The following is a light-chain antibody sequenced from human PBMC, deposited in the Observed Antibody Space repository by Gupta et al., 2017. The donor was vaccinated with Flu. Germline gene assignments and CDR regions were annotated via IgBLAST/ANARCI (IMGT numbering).Light chain of an antibody. V-gene: IGLV1-47*01. CDR2: KNN. CDR3: AAWDYMVSVL. CDR1: TSNIGSNY. Sequence: QSVLTQPPSASGTPGQRVTISCSGSTSNIGSNYVYWYQQLPGTAPKLLIYKNNQRPAGVPDRFSGSKSGTAASLAISGLRSEDEGHYYCAAWDYMVSVLFGGGTKLTVL. J-gene: IGLJ3*02.